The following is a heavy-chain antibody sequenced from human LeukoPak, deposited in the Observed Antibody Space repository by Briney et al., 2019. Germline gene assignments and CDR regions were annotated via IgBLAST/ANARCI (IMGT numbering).Heavy chain of an antibody. CDR1: GYTFTSYG. D-gene: IGHD4-23*01. CDR2: INPNSGGT. J-gene: IGHJ3*02. CDR3: ARTQPPRGLAAVTPFDI. Sequence: ASVKVSCKASGYTFTSYGISWVRQAPGQGLEWMGWINPNSGGTNYAQKFQGRVTMTRDTSISTAYMELSRLRSDDTAVYYCARTQPPRGLAAVTPFDIWGQGTMVTVSS. V-gene: IGHV1-2*02.